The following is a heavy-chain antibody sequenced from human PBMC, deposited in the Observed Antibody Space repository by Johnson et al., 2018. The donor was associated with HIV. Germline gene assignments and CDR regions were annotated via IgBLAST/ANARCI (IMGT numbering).Heavy chain of an antibody. J-gene: IGHJ3*02. CDR3: AKEIALTGERSDAFDI. CDR2: ISGSGGST. V-gene: IGHV3-23*04. D-gene: IGHD7-27*01. Sequence: VQLVESGGGVVQPGRSLRLSCAASGFTFSNYAIHWVRQAPGKGLEWVAVISGSGGSTYYADSVKGRFTISRDNSKNTLYLQMNSLRAEDTAVYYCAKEIALTGERSDAFDIWGQGTMVTVSS. CDR1: GFTFSNYA.